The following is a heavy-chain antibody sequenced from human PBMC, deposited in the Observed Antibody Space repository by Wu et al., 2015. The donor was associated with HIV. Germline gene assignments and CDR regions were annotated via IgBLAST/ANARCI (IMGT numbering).Heavy chain of an antibody. J-gene: IGHJ6*02. CDR3: ARNTGSVATSLYSLGV. D-gene: IGHD6-19*01. V-gene: IGHV1-69*05. CDR1: GDGFTSYA. CDR2: INPLFGTT. Sequence: QVHLVQFGAEVKKAGSSVKITCKASGDGFTSYAVSWVRQAPGQGLEWMGGINPLFGTTKHAQKFLDRVTFTTDESKTTAYMELSSLTSEDTGVYYCARNTGSVATSLYSLGVWGQGTTVTVSS.